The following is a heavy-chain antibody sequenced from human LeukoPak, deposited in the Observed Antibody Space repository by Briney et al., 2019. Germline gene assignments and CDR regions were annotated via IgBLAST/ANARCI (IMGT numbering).Heavy chain of an antibody. J-gene: IGHJ4*02. CDR3: ARGKYYYDSSGYYDDY. Sequence: SVKVSCKASGGTFSSYAISWVRQAPGQGLEWMGGIIPIFGTANYAQKFQGRVTITADESTSTAYMELSSLRSEDTAVYYCARGKYYYDSSGYYDDYWGQGTLVTVSS. CDR1: GGTFSSYA. D-gene: IGHD3-22*01. CDR2: IIPIFGTA. V-gene: IGHV1-69*13.